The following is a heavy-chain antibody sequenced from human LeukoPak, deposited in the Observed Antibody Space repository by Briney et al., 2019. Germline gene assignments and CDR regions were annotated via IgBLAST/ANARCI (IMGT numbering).Heavy chain of an antibody. V-gene: IGHV4-34*01. D-gene: IGHD1-26*01. CDR2: INHSGNT. CDR1: GESFSNYY. Sequence: SETLSLTCAVYGESFSNYYWSWIRQPPGKGLEWIGEINHSGNTNYNPSLKSRVTISVDTSKNQFSLKLSSVTAADTAVYYCARLFKVGAIDYWGQGTLVTVSS. CDR3: ARLFKVGAIDY. J-gene: IGHJ4*02.